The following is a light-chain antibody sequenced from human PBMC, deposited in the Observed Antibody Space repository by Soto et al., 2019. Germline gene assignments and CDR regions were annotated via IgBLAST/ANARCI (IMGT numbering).Light chain of an antibody. Sequence: DIVMTQTPLSLPVTPGEPASISCRSSQSLLDSADGNTYLDWYVQKPGQSPQLLLYTLSSRASGGPDRFSGIGARTDFTLKISRGEAEDVGFYSCMQRREFPITFGQGTRLEIQ. CDR2: TLS. J-gene: IGKJ5*01. V-gene: IGKV2-40*01. CDR1: QSLLDSADGNTY. CDR3: MQRREFPIT.